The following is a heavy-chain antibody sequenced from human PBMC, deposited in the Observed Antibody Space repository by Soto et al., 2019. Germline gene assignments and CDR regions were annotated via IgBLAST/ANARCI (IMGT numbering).Heavy chain of an antibody. CDR2: IYYSGRT. Sequence: QVQLQESGPGLVKSSQTLSLSCTVSGGSISDGGYYWSWIRQDPGKGMEWIGYIYYSGRTYYNPSLKSRVTISVDTSKSQVSLTLSSVTAADTAVYYCARVWDVWGQGTTVTVSS. CDR3: ARVWDV. V-gene: IGHV4-31*03. J-gene: IGHJ6*02. CDR1: GGSISDGGYY.